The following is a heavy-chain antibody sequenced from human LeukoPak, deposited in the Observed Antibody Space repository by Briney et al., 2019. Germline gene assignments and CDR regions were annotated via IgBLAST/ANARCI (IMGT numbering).Heavy chain of an antibody. CDR1: GGSISSYY. D-gene: IGHD3-22*01. J-gene: IGHJ4*02. V-gene: IGHV4-59*01. Sequence: SETLSLTCTVSGGSISSYYWSWIRQPPGKGLEWIGYIYYSGSTNYNPSLKSRVTISVDTSKNQFSLKLSSVTAADTAVYYCASSYDSSGYLFDYWGQGTLVTVSS. CDR2: IYYSGST. CDR3: ASSYDSSGYLFDY.